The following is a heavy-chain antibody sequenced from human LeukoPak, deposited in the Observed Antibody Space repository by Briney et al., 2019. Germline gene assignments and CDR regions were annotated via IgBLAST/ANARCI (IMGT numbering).Heavy chain of an antibody. V-gene: IGHV1-69-2*01. CDR3: ATDPYPGVTGTDY. D-gene: IGHD1-20*01. CDR1: GYTFTDYY. J-gene: IGHJ4*02. CDR2: VDPEDGET. Sequence: ASVKISCKASGYTFTDYYMHWVQQAPGKGLEWMGRVDPEDGETIYAEKFQGRVTITAETSTDTAYMELSSLRSEDTAVYYCATDPYPGVTGTDYWGQGTLVTVSS.